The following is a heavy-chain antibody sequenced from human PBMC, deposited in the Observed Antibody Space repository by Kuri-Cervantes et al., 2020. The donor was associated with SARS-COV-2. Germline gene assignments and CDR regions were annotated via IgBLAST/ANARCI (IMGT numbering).Heavy chain of an antibody. D-gene: IGHD3-3*01. CDR2: IFSNDEK. J-gene: IGHJ6*03. CDR1: GFSLSNARMG. CDR3: ARILALRLLEWLPQYYYYYMDV. V-gene: IGHV2-26*01. Sequence: SGPTLVKPTETLTLTCTVSGFSLSNARMGVSWIRQPPGKALEWLAHIFSNDEKSYSTSLKSRLTISKDTSKSQVVLTMTNMDPVDTATYYCARILALRLLEWLPQYYYYYMDVWGKGTTVTVSS.